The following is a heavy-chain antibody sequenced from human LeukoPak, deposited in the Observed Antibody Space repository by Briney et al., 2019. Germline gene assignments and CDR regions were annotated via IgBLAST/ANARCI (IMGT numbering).Heavy chain of an antibody. CDR3: ARARGASYGSGSYYPSSSYFDY. CDR1: GGSFRGYY. J-gene: IGHJ4*02. CDR2: INNSGST. Sequence: SETLSLTCAVYGGSFRGYYWSWIRQSPGKGLEWIGEINNSGSTNYNPSLKRRVPISVDPSKNQFSLKLSSVTAADTAVYYCARARGASYGSGSYYPSSSYFDYLGQGTLVTVSS. D-gene: IGHD3-10*01. V-gene: IGHV4-34*01.